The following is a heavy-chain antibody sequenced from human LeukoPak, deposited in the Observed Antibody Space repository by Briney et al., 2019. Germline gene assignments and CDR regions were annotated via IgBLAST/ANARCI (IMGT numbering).Heavy chain of an antibody. CDR1: GGSFSGYY. Sequence: SETLSPTCAVYGGSFSGYYWYWIRQPPGKGLEWIGEINHSGSTNYNPSLKSRVTISVDTSKDQFSLRLRSVTAADTAVYYCARGTHWFDPWGQGTLVTVSS. CDR2: INHSGST. J-gene: IGHJ5*02. V-gene: IGHV4-34*01. CDR3: ARGTHWFDP. D-gene: IGHD2-15*01.